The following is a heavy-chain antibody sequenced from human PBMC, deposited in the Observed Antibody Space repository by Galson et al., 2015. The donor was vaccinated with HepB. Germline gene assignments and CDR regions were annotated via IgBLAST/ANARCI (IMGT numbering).Heavy chain of an antibody. Sequence: SLRLSCAASGFTLSSFPMHCVRQSPGKGLEWVAFISNDGNNEHYADSVRGRFTISRDNSKNTLYLQMNSLRAEDTAVYYCAKVIFEATKDNFDYWGQGTLVTVSS. CDR2: ISNDGNNE. CDR3: AKVIFEATKDNFDY. J-gene: IGHJ4*02. V-gene: IGHV3-30-3*01. CDR1: GFTLSSFP. D-gene: IGHD1-26*01.